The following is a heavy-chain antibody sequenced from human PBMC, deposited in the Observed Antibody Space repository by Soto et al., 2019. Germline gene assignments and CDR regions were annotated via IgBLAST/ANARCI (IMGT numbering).Heavy chain of an antibody. Sequence: GGSLRLSCTVSALTFSRYWMHWFRQVSGKGLEWVSNIHSDGSSTNYVDSVKGRFTISRDNAKNTLYLQMNSLRAEDTAVYYCVSGEVDSRYFFDYSCPGPLVSVS. CDR1: ALTFSRYW. J-gene: IGHJ4*02. CDR2: IHSDGSST. CDR3: VSGEVDSRYFFDY. D-gene: IGHD3-10*01. V-gene: IGHV3-74*01.